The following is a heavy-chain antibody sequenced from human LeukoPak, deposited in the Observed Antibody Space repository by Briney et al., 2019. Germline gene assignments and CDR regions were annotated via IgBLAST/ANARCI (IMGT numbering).Heavy chain of an antibody. V-gene: IGHV3-33*01. CDR3: ARGGHCSTTSCSNYDGMDI. Sequence: GGSLRLSCAASGFTFSSYGMHWVRQAPGKGLEWVAATWYDGSNKYYADSVKGRFTISRDNSKNTLFLQMNSLRAEDTAVYFCARGGHCSTTSCSNYDGMDIWGQGTTLTVSS. CDR1: GFTFSSYG. J-gene: IGHJ6*02. CDR2: TWYDGSNK. D-gene: IGHD2-2*01.